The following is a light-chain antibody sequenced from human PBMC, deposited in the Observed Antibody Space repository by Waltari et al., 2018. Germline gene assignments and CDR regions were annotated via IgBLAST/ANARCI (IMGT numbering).Light chain of an antibody. CDR3: CSYAGGRPHVV. CDR1: SSDVGTYNL. J-gene: IGLJ2*01. CDR2: EGT. V-gene: IGLV2-23*01. Sequence: QSALTQPASASGSPGQSITISCTGTSSDVGTYNLVSWYQQHPGKAPKLMIYEGTKRPSGVSNHFSGSKSGNTASLTISGLQAEDEAHYYCCSYAGGRPHVVFGGGTQLTVL.